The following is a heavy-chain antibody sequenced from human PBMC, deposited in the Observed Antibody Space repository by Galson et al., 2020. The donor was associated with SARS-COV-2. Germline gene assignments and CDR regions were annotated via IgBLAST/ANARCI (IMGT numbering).Heavy chain of an antibody. CDR3: TRDISGGASDI. D-gene: IGHD1-26*01. CDR1: AFTLTNYA. Sequence: GGSLRLSCAASAFTLTNYAMHCVRQAPANGLEWPTVIPHPGRLHAYADSVKGRFTISRDNSGNMVFLQIVSLRPDDTALYYCTRDISGGASDIWGQGTMVIVSS. J-gene: IGHJ3*02. CDR2: IPHPGRLH. V-gene: IGHV3-30*04.